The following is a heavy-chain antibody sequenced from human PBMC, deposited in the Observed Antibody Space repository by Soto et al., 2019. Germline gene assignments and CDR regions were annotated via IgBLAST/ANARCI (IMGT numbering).Heavy chain of an antibody. V-gene: IGHV3-30-3*01. D-gene: IGHD3-16*01. CDR1: GFTFRNYA. CDR2: ISADGNSK. J-gene: IGHJ4*02. CDR3: ARDPQGAYCYIDY. Sequence: QVQLVESGGGVVQPGRSLRLSCAASGFTFRNYAMHWVRQAPGKGLEWVAIISADGNSKHYADSVKGRFTISRDSSRNTLFLQMSNLGVEDTAVYYCARDPQGAYCYIDYWGQGTPVTVSS.